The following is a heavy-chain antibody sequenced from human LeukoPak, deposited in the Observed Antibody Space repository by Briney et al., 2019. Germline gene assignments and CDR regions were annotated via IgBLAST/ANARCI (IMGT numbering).Heavy chain of an antibody. Sequence: GGFLRLSCADPGFTFSSHSMNWVRQAPGKGLEWVSGIIGSGGSTYYADSVKGRFTISRDNTKNTLYLQINSLRAEDTAIYYCARDERLLSFLKWGQGTLVTVSS. J-gene: IGHJ4*02. V-gene: IGHV3-23*01. CDR1: GFTFSSHS. CDR2: IIGSGGST. CDR3: ARDERLLSFLK. D-gene: IGHD3-3*01.